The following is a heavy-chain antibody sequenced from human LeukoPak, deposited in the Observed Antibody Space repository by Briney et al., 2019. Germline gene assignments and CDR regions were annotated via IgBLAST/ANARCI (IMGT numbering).Heavy chain of an antibody. V-gene: IGHV3-21*01. CDR3: ARALLDAFDI. J-gene: IGHJ3*02. CDR1: GFTFSSYS. Sequence: GGSLRLSCAASGFTFSSYSMNWVRQAPGKGLEWVSSISSSSSYIYYADSVRGRFTISRDNAKNSLYLQMNSLRAEDTAVYYCARALLDAFDIWGQGTMVTVSS. CDR2: ISSSSSYI.